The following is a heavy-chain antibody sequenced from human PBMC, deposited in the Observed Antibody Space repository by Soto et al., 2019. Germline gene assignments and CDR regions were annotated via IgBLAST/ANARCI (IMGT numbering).Heavy chain of an antibody. V-gene: IGHV1-2*02. D-gene: IGHD6-13*01. CDR2: INPNSGGT. Sequence: ASVKVSCTASGYTFTGYYMHWVRPAPGQGLEWMGWINPNSGGTNYAQKFQGRVTMTRDTSISTAYMELSRLRSDDTAVYYCARDGSNSWFHYYYVMDVWDQGTTVTVSS. CDR3: ARDGSNSWFHYYYVMDV. CDR1: GYTFTGYY. J-gene: IGHJ6*02.